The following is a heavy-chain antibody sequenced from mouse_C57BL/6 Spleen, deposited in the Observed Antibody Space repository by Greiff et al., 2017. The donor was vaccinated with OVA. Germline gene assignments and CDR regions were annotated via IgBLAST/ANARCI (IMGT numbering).Heavy chain of an antibody. CDR1: GYTFTDYY. J-gene: IGHJ2*01. V-gene: IGHV1-76*01. CDR2: IYPGSGNT. Sequence: QVQLQQSGAELVRPGASVKLSCKASGYTFTDYYINWVKQRPGQGLEWIARIYPGSGNTYYNEKFKGKATLTAEKSSSTAYMQRSSLTSEDSAVYFCARWGTTLDYWGQGTTLTVSS. D-gene: IGHD1-1*01. CDR3: ARWGTTLDY.